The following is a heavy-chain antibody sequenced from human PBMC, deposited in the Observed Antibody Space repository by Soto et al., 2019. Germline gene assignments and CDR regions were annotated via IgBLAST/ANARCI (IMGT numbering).Heavy chain of an antibody. CDR1: GFTFSSYG. J-gene: IGHJ4*02. Sequence: GGSLRLSCAASGFTFSSYGMHWVRQAPGKGLEWVAVISYDGSNKYYADSVKGRFTISRDNSKNTLCLQMNSLRAEDTAAYYCAKDWVVVPAAIAAAGPFDYWGQGTLVTVSS. CDR3: AKDWVVVPAAIAAAGPFDY. V-gene: IGHV3-30*18. D-gene: IGHD2-2*01. CDR2: ISYDGSNK.